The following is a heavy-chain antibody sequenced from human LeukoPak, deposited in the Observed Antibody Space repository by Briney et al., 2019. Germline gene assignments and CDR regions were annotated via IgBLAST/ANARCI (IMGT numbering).Heavy chain of an antibody. D-gene: IGHD3-10*01. Sequence: SVKVSCKASGGTFIRYAISWVGQAGGQGREWMGRIIHIFGTANYAQKFQGRVTITTDASTSTAYMELSSLRFEDTAVYYCARDKEYYFDYWGQGTLVTVSS. V-gene: IGHV1-69*05. CDR1: GGTFIRYA. CDR2: IIHIFGTA. CDR3: ARDKEYYFDY. J-gene: IGHJ4*02.